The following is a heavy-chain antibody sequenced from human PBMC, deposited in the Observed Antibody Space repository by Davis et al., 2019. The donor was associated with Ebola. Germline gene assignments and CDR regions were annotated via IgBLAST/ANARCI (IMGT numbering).Heavy chain of an antibody. CDR1: GGSFSGYY. V-gene: IGHV4-34*01. CDR3: ARVKIVVVPSARYSWFDP. Sequence: SETLSLTCAVYGGSFSGYYWSWIRQPPGKGLEWIGEINHSGNTNYSPSLRSRVTISVDSSKSQFSLSLRSVTAADTGVYYCARVKIVVVPSARYSWFDPWGQGTPVSVSS. J-gene: IGHJ5*02. CDR2: INHSGNT. D-gene: IGHD2-15*01.